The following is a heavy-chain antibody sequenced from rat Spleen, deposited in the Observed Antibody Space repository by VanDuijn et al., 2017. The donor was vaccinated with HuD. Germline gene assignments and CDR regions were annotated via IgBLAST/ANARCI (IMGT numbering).Heavy chain of an antibody. CDR3: ARRHYGYTDYFDY. V-gene: IGHV5-25*01. CDR2: ISPSGGST. D-gene: IGHD1-11*01. Sequence: EVQLVESGGALVQPGRSLKFSCAASGFTFSDYAMAWVRQAPTKGLEWVASISPSGGSTYYRDSVKGRFTVSRDSAKSTLYLQMDSLRSEDTATYYCARRHYGYTDYFDYWGQGVMVTVSS. CDR1: GFTFSDYA. J-gene: IGHJ2*01.